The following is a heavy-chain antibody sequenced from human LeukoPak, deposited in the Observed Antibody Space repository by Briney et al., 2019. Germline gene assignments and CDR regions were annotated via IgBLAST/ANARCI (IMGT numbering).Heavy chain of an antibody. V-gene: IGHV1-69*13. J-gene: IGHJ4*02. CDR3: AKPIYYYDSSGYLPDSDY. CDR2: FIPIFGTA. Sequence: SVKVSCKASGGTFSSYAISWVRQAPGQGLEWMGGFIPIFGTANYAQKFQGRVTITADESTSTAYMELSSLRSEDTAVYYCAKPIYYYDSSGYLPDSDYWGQGTLVTVSS. D-gene: IGHD3-22*01. CDR1: GGTFSSYA.